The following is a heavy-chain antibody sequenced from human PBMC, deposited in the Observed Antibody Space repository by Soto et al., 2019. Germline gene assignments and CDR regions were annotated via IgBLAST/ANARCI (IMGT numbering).Heavy chain of an antibody. J-gene: IGHJ6*02. CDR2: ISYDGSNK. CDR1: GFTFSSYA. Sequence: PGGSLRLSCAASGFTFSSYAMHWVRQAPGRGLEWVAVISYDGSNKYYADSVKGRFTISRDNSKNTLYLQMNSLRAEDTAVYYCASTVVPAAIDYYYGMDVWGQGTTVTVSS. D-gene: IGHD2-2*02. CDR3: ASTVVPAAIDYYYGMDV. V-gene: IGHV3-30-3*01.